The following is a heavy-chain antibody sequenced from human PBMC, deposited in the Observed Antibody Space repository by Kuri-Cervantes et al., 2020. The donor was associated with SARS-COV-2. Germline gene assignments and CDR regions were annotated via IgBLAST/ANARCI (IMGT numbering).Heavy chain of an antibody. V-gene: IGHV3-23*01. J-gene: IGHJ4*02. CDR3: AKDSRYDFWSGYYFDY. CDR2: ISGSGGST. CDR1: GFSFSSYG. Sequence: GESLKISCAASGFSFSSYGMSWVRQAPGKGLEWVSAISGSGGSTYYADSVKGRFTISRDNSKNTLYLQMNSLRAEDTAVYYCAKDSRYDFWSGYYFDYWGQGTLVTVSS. D-gene: IGHD3-3*01.